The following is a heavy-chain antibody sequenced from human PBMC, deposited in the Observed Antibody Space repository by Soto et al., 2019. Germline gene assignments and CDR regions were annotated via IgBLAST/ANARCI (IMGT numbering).Heavy chain of an antibody. CDR2: IYNDGTYS. J-gene: IGHJ4*02. D-gene: IGHD3-10*01. V-gene: IGHV3-74*01. Sequence: PGGSLRLSCAASGFIFKMYWMHWVRQSPGKGLMWISRIYNDGTYSDCADSVRGRFTISRDNVNDTLYLQMNNLRAEDSGLYYCTRGPRPISTGTGAYWGQGTQVTVSS. CDR3: TRGPRPISTGTGAY. CDR1: GFIFKMYW.